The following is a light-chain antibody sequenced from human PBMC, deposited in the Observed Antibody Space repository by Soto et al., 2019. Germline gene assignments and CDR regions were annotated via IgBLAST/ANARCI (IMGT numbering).Light chain of an antibody. V-gene: IGKV3-20*01. J-gene: IGKJ1*01. Sequence: EIVLTQSPGTLSLSPGERATLSCRASQSVSSSYLAWYQQKPGQPPRLVMYATSSRATGIPARFSGSGSGTDFPLTISRLEPEGFAVYYCQQYGSSSWTFGQGTKVDIK. CDR3: QQYGSSSWT. CDR1: QSVSSSY. CDR2: ATS.